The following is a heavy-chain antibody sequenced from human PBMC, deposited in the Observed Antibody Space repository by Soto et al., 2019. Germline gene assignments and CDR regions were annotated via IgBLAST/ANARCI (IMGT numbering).Heavy chain of an antibody. D-gene: IGHD2-2*01. CDR1: GFTFSSYG. CDR3: AKGYCSSTSCYNLDY. V-gene: IGHV3-30*18. J-gene: IGHJ4*02. Sequence: QVQLVESGGGVVQPGRSLRLSCAASGFTFSSYGMHWVRQAPGKGLEWVAVISYDGSNKYYADSVKGRFTISRDNSKNTLYLQMNSLRAEDTAVYYCAKGYCSSTSCYNLDYWGRGTLVTVSS. CDR2: ISYDGSNK.